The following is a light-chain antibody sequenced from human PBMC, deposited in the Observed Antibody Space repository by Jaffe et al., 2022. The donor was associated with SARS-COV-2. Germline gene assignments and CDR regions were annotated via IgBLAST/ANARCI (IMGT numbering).Light chain of an antibody. CDR2: DAS. J-gene: IGKJ3*01. Sequence: DIQMTQSPSSLSASVGDRVTITCQASQDISNYLNWYQQKPGKAPKLLIYDASNLETGVPSRFGGSGSGTDFSLTISSLQPEDIATYYCQQYDTLSMFTFGPGTKVDLK. CDR3: QQYDTLSMFT. CDR1: QDISNY. V-gene: IGKV1-33*01.